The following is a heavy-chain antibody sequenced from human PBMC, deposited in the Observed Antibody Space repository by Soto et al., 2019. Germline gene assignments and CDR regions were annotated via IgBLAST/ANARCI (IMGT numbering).Heavy chain of an antibody. CDR2: ISGSGGST. Sequence: GGSLRLSCAASGFTFSSYAMSWVRQAPGKGLEWVSAISGSGGSTYYADSVKGRFTISRDNSKNTLYLQMNSLRAEDTAVYYCAKDLGTYCSSTSCRDYYYYYGMDVWGQGNTVTVSS. D-gene: IGHD2-2*01. CDR1: GFTFSSYA. CDR3: AKDLGTYCSSTSCRDYYYYYGMDV. J-gene: IGHJ6*02. V-gene: IGHV3-23*01.